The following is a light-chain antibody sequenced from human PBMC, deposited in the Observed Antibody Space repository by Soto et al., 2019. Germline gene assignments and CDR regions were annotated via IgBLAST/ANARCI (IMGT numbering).Light chain of an antibody. Sequence: DIKMTQSPSTLSASVGDRVTITCRASQSISSWLAWYQQKPGKAPKLLICDASSLESGVPSRFSGSGSGTEFTLTISSLQPDDFATYYCQQYHTSSITFGQGTRLEIK. CDR1: QSISSW. J-gene: IGKJ5*01. V-gene: IGKV1-5*01. CDR3: QQYHTSSIT. CDR2: DAS.